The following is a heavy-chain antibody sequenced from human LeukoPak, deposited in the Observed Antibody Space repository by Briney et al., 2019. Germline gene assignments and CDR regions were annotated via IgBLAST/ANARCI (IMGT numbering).Heavy chain of an antibody. CDR3: ARVGDTAGTTWSFDY. V-gene: IGHV4-38-2*02. CDR2: IYHSGST. Sequence: SETLSLTCTVSGYSISSGYYWGWIRPPPGKGLEWIGSIYHSGSTYYNPSLKSRVTISVDTSKNQSSLKLSSVTAADTAVYYCARVGDTAGTTWSFDYWGQGTLVTVSS. D-gene: IGHD5-18*01. CDR1: GYSISSGYY. J-gene: IGHJ4*02.